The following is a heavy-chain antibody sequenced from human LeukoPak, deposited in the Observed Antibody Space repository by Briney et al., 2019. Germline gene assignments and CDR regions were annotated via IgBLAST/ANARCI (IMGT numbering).Heavy chain of an antibody. CDR3: AKDFRIGYSAHFDY. J-gene: IGHJ4*02. Sequence: GSLRLSCVGSGFTFRSHAMSWVRQAPEKGLEFVSGIYENGGTTYYADSVKGRFSISRDNSKNTLYLQMDSLRGEDTAVYYCAKDFRIGYSAHFDYWGQGALVTVSS. D-gene: IGHD2-21*01. CDR1: GFTFRSHA. V-gene: IGHV3-23*01. CDR2: IYENGGTT.